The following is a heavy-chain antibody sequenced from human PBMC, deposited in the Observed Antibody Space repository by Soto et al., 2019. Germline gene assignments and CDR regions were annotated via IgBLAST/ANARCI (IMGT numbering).Heavy chain of an antibody. J-gene: IGHJ4*02. CDR2: IWYDGSNK. CDR3: AREGYSSGWYALDY. D-gene: IGHD6-19*01. Sequence: PGGSLRLSCAASGFTFSSYGMHWVRQAPGKGLEWVAVIWYDGSNKYYADSVKGRFTISRDNSKNTLYLQMNSLRAEDTAVYYCAREGYSSGWYALDYWGQGTLVTVSS. V-gene: IGHV3-33*01. CDR1: GFTFSSYG.